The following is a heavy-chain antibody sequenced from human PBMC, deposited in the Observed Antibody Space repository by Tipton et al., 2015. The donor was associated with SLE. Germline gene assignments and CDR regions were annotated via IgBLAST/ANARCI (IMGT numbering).Heavy chain of an antibody. V-gene: IGHV4-39*07. J-gene: IGHJ5*02. CDR3: ARAGGGDSNWFDP. Sequence: TLSLTCTVSGGSISSSSYYWGWIRQPPGKGLEWIGSIYDSGSTYYNPSLKSRVTISVDTSKNQFSLKLSSVTAADTAVYYCARAGGGDSNWFDPWGQGTLVTVSS. D-gene: IGHD2-21*01. CDR2: IYDSGST. CDR1: GGSISSSSYY.